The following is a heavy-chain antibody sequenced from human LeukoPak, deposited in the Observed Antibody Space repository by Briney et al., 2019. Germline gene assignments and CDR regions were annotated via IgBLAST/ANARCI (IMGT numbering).Heavy chain of an antibody. J-gene: IGHJ3*01. V-gene: IGHV1-2*02. CDR3: ARRYDSRGPVTFDF. Sequence: GASVKVSCEASGYTSTDHTIHWVRQAPGQGLEWMGWINPNIGTTNYAKRFQGRLTVTSDTSINTAFMELSSLNPDDTAVFYCARRYDSRGPVTFDFWGQGTLVTVSS. D-gene: IGHD3-22*01. CDR1: GYTSTDHT. CDR2: INPNIGTT.